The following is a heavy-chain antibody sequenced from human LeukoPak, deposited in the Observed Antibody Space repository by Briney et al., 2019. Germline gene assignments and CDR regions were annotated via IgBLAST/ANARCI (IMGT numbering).Heavy chain of an antibody. CDR3: ARLTPPFYGSGSYEALNAFDI. D-gene: IGHD3-10*01. CDR1: GGSISSYY. Sequence: SETLSLTCTVSGGSISSYYWSWIRQPPGKGLEWIGYIYYSGSTNYNPSHKSRVTISVDTSKNQFSLKLSSVTAADTAVYYCARLTPPFYGSGSYEALNAFDIWGQGTMVTVSS. J-gene: IGHJ3*02. CDR2: IYYSGST. V-gene: IGHV4-59*08.